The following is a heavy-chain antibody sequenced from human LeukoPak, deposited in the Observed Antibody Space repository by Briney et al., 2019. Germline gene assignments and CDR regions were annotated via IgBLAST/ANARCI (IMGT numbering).Heavy chain of an antibody. Sequence: PGGSLRLSCAASGFTFSSYAMSWVRQAPGKGLEWVSAISGSGGSTYYADSVKGRFTISRDNSKNTLYLQMNSLRAEDTAVYYCAKDQGLYSSGWSRGGSSGMDVWGQGTTVTVSS. V-gene: IGHV3-23*01. CDR2: ISGSGGST. CDR1: GFTFSSYA. D-gene: IGHD6-19*01. J-gene: IGHJ6*02. CDR3: AKDQGLYSSGWSRGGSSGMDV.